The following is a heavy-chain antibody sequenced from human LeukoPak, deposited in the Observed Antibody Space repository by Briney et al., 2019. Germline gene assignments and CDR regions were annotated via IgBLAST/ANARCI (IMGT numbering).Heavy chain of an antibody. CDR2: FDPEDGET. CDR3: ATRGSSSWYSVSWFDP. J-gene: IGHJ5*02. V-gene: IGHV1-24*01. CDR1: GHTLTELS. D-gene: IGHD6-13*01. Sequence: ASVKVSCKVSGHTLTELSMHWVRQAPGKGLEWMGGFDPEDGETIYAQKFQGRVTMTEDTSTDTAYMELSSLRSEDTAVYYCATRGSSSWYSVSWFDPWGQGTLVTVSS.